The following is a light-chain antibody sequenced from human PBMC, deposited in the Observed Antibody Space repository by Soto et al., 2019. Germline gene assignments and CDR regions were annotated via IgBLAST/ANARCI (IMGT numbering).Light chain of an antibody. V-gene: IGLV2-11*01. CDR2: DVN. J-gene: IGLJ3*02. CDR1: SGDVGGYNY. Sequence: QSALTQPRSVSGSPGQSVTISCTGTSGDVGGYNYVSWYQQHPHKAPKLMIFDVNKRPSGVPDRFSGSKSGNTASLIISGLQGDDEADYYCCSFAGRFTWVFGGGTKLTVL. CDR3: CSFAGRFTWV.